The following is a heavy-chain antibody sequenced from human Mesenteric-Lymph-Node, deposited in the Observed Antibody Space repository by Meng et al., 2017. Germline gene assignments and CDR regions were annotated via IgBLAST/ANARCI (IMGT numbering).Heavy chain of an antibody. CDR2: MDYRGST. V-gene: IGHV4-30-4*01. CDR1: GDSTSRGEYF. D-gene: IGHD4-17*01. Sequence: QGRLQASGPGLVKPPQTLSPTCTVSGDSTSRGEYFWSWIRQPPGKGLEWIGYMDYRGSTFYNPSLKSRVTISVDTSKNQFSLKLSSVTAADTAVYFCARTNYGDYNWFDPWGQGTLVTVSS. CDR3: ARTNYGDYNWFDP. J-gene: IGHJ5*02.